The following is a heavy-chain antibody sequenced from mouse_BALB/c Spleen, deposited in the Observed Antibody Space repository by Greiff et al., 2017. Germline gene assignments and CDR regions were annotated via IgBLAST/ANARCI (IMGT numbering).Heavy chain of an antibody. CDR1: GFTFSSYA. D-gene: IGHD2-1*01. V-gene: IGHV5-9-4*01. Sequence: EVKVVESGGGLVKPGGSLKLSCAASGFTFSSYAMSWVRQSPEKRLEWVAEISSGGSYTYYPDTVTGRFTISRDNAKNTLYLEMSSLRSEDTAMYYCAREGDGNYPYYFDYWGQGTTLTVSS. CDR2: ISSGGSYT. CDR3: AREGDGNYPYYFDY. J-gene: IGHJ2*01.